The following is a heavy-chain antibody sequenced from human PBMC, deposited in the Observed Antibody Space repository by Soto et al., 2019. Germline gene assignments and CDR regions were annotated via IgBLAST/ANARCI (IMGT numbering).Heavy chain of an antibody. Sequence: STGLCWAACRLPFKNHAMHLVRKAPGKGLEWVAAIWYDGTIKYYADSVKGRLTISRDNSKNTLYLQMNSLRAEDTAIYYCAREMRRWEFLGLCGQGPSVT. V-gene: IGHV3-33*01. CDR1: RLPFKNHA. D-gene: IGHD1-26*01. CDR3: AREMRRWEFLGL. J-gene: IGHJ6*01. CDR2: IWYDGTIK.